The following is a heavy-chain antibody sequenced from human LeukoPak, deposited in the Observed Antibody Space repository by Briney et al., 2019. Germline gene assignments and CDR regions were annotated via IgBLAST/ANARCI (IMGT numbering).Heavy chain of an antibody. CDR2: SNPIFGTT. J-gene: IGHJ3*02. CDR3: ARGTTVTTAVLVPNDAFDI. CDR1: GGAFKGYA. Sequence: SVKVSCKASGGAFKGYAINWVRQAPGQGLEWMGGSNPIFGTTNFAPKFQGRVTIAADESTSTAYTELTSLKSEDTAVYYCARGTTVTTAVLVPNDAFDIWGQGTMVTVSS. V-gene: IGHV1-69*13. D-gene: IGHD4-17*01.